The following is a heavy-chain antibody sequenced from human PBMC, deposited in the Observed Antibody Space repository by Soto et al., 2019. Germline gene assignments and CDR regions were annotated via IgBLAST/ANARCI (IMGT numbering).Heavy chain of an antibody. CDR1: GGSISSYY. CDR2: IYYSGST. D-gene: IGHD3-16*01. V-gene: IGHV4-59*01. CDR3: ARGRGTGGDFDY. Sequence: QVQLQESGPGLVKPSETLSLTCTVSGGSISSYYWSWIRQPPGKGLEWIGYIYYSGSTNYNPSLKDRVHIPVDPSKNQFPLKVGSVTAGDPAVYYFARGRGTGGDFDYWGQGPLVTVSS. J-gene: IGHJ4*02.